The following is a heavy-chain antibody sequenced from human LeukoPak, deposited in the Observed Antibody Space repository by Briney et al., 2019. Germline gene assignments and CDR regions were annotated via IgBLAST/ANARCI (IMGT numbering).Heavy chain of an antibody. CDR2: ISYSGST. D-gene: IGHD3-10*01. Sequence: SETLSLTCTVSGGSISTYYWTWIRQPPGKGLEWIGSISYSGSTNNSPSLEGRVTMSVDTSKNQFSLKLRSVTAADTAVYFCARQELSYGSGSYFDYWGQGVLVTVSS. CDR3: ARQELSYGSGSYFDY. CDR1: GGSISTYY. V-gene: IGHV4-59*08. J-gene: IGHJ4*02.